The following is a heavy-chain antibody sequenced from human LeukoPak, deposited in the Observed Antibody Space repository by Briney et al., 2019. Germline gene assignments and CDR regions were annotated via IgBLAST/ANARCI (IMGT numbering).Heavy chain of an antibody. J-gene: IGHJ4*02. Sequence: GGSLRLSCVASGLTFSNSAMHWVRQAPGKGLEWVAIMSFDGSHERYGDSVKGRFTLSRDNSKNTLYLQINSLRTEDTAVYYCARGGKCSDGKCYLSDYWGQGTPVTVSS. V-gene: IGHV3-30*04. D-gene: IGHD2-15*01. CDR3: ARGGKCSDGKCYLSDY. CDR2: MSFDGSHE. CDR1: GLTFSNSA.